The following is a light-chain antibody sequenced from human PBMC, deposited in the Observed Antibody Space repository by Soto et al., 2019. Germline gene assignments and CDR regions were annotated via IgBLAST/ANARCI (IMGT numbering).Light chain of an antibody. CDR2: DAS. V-gene: IGKV1-5*01. J-gene: IGKJ1*01. CDR3: QQYNSHSKT. CDR1: QSISTW. Sequence: DIPITQSPSTLSASVGDSVTLAFRASQSISTWLAWYQQKPGKAPNLLIYDASSLASGVPSRFSGSGSGTEFTLTISSLQPDDFATFYCQQYNSHSKTFGQGTKVDIK.